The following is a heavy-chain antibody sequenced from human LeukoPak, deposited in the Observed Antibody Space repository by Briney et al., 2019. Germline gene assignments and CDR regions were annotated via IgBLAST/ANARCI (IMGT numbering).Heavy chain of an antibody. Sequence: GRSLRLSCAASGFPFSNYDMHWVRQAPGKGLEWVAVISADGIDKYYADSVKGRFTISRDNSKNTLYLQMSSLRPEDTAVYYCETDKGRDGPYWGEKPLLTVSS. V-gene: IGHV3-30*03. CDR1: GFPFSNYD. CDR2: ISADGIDK. J-gene: IGHJ4*02. D-gene: IGHD5-24*01. CDR3: ETDKGRDGPY.